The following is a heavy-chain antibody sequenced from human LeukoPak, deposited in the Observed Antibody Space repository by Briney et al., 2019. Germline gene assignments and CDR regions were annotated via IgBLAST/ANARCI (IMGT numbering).Heavy chain of an antibody. Sequence: GGSLRLSCGASGFTFSNYAMYWVRQAPGEGLEWVSGLTGRGDSAYYADSVKGRFTISRDNSKNTLYLEMNSLRADDTAVYYCAKRGNTISFFDPWGQGALVTVSS. D-gene: IGHD1-1*01. CDR1: GFTFSNYA. CDR2: LTGRGDSA. J-gene: IGHJ5*02. V-gene: IGHV3-23*01. CDR3: AKRGNTISFFDP.